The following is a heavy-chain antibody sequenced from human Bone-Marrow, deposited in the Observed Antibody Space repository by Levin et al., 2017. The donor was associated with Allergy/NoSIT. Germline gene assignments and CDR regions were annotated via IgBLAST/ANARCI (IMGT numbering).Heavy chain of an antibody. CDR2: VAFTGSSL. J-gene: IGHJ6*02. V-gene: IGHV3-11*01. Sequence: GGSLRLSCAASGFTFGDSYVSWIRQAPGKGLEWISYVAFTGSSLYYADSVKGRFTVSKDSGEKSVFLQMRSLRVEDTAIYYCARGSGHWLAGPPRLDVWGQGTTVSVSS. CDR1: GFTFGDSY. CDR3: ARGSGHWLAGPPRLDV. D-gene: IGHD3-10*01.